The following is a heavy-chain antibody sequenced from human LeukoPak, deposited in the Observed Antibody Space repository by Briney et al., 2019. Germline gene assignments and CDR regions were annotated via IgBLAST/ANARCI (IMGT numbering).Heavy chain of an antibody. CDR2: IYYTGST. CDR3: ARDRGSGYSDY. V-gene: IGHV4-31*03. J-gene: IGHJ4*02. CDR1: GGSVSSGSYY. D-gene: IGHD3-3*01. Sequence: TSETLSLTCTVSGGSVSSGSYYWSWIRQHPGKGLEWIGFIYYTGSTYYNPSLKSRVTISVDTSKNQFSLKLSSVTAADTAVYYCARDRGSGYSDYWGQGTLVTVSS.